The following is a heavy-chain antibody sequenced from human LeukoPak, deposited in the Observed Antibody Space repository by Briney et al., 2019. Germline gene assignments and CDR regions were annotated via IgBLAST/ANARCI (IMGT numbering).Heavy chain of an antibody. Sequence: GGSLRLSCAASGCTLSVYTMVWVRQAPGKGPEWVAVISYDGSKTYYGDSVKGRFTISRDNSKNTLWLQMNSLRVEDTAIYYCARDWGMDSWGQGTLVTVSS. CDR1: GCTLSVYT. V-gene: IGHV3-30*04. CDR3: ARDWGMDS. J-gene: IGHJ4*02. D-gene: IGHD3-16*01. CDR2: ISYDGSKT.